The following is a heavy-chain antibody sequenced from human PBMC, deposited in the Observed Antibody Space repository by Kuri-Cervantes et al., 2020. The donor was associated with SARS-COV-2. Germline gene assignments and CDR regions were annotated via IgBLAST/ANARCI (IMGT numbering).Heavy chain of an antibody. CDR1: GFTFSSYA. Sequence: GESLKISCAASGFTFSSYAMSWVRQAPGKGLEWVSAISGSGGSTYYADSVKGRFTISRDNSKNTLYLQMNSLRAEDTAVYYCAKGSLYYYGSGGGDYWGQGNLVNVSS. CDR3: AKGSLYYYGSGGGDY. J-gene: IGHJ4*02. D-gene: IGHD3-10*01. CDR2: ISGSGGST. V-gene: IGHV3-23*01.